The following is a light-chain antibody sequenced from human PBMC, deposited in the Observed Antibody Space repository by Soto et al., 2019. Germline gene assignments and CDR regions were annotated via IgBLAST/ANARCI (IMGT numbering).Light chain of an antibody. Sequence: EIVLTQSPGTLSLSPGERATLSCRASQTFTSGFLAWYQQKPGQAPRLLIYGASSRATGIPDRFSGSGSGTDFTLTISRQEPEDFAVYYCQQYDSSPRTFGQGTKVEIK. CDR3: QQYDSSPRT. V-gene: IGKV3-20*01. J-gene: IGKJ1*01. CDR1: QTFTSGF. CDR2: GAS.